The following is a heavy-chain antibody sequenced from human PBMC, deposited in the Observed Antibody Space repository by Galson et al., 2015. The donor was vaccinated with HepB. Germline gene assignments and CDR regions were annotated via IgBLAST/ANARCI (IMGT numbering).Heavy chain of an antibody. CDR3: VRETNWYPDC. Sequence: SLRLSCAASGFTFSIYSMNWVRQAPGKGLEWVSYISSASTGIYYADSVKGRFTISRDNAKNLLYVQMNSLRDDDTAVYYCVRETNWYPDCWGQGALVTVAS. J-gene: IGHJ4*02. D-gene: IGHD6-13*01. V-gene: IGHV3-48*02. CDR2: ISSASTGI. CDR1: GFTFSIYS.